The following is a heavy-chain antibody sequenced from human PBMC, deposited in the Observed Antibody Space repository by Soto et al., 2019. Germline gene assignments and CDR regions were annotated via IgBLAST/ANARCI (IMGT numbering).Heavy chain of an antibody. CDR3: ARNQGWLPNWFDP. V-gene: IGHV4-30-2*01. Sequence: PSETLSLTCAVSGGSISSGGYSWSWIRQPPGKGLEWIGYIYHSGSTYYNPSLKSRVTISVDRSKNQFSLKLSSVTAVDTAVYYCARNQGWLPNWFDPWGQGTLVTVSS. CDR1: GGSISSGGYS. J-gene: IGHJ5*02. D-gene: IGHD5-12*01. CDR2: IYHSGST.